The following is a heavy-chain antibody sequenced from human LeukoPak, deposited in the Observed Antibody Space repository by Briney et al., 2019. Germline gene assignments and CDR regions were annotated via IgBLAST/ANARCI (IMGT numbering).Heavy chain of an antibody. Sequence: SETLPLTFTVSGGSISSYYWSLIRQPARKGLDSLGRIYTSGSTNYNPSLKSRVTMSVDTSKNQFSLKLSSVTAADTAAYYCARDSVVVVAATHAFDIWGQGTMVTVSS. D-gene: IGHD2-15*01. CDR1: GGSISSYY. CDR3: ARDSVVVVAATHAFDI. CDR2: IYTSGST. V-gene: IGHV4-4*07. J-gene: IGHJ3*02.